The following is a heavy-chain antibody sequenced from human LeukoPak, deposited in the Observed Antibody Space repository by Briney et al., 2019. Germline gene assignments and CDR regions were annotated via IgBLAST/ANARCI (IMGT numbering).Heavy chain of an antibody. CDR2: ISGSGGSP. V-gene: IGHV3-23*01. CDR3: GKTTVGYSSGQKPAWPVDY. CDR1: GFTLSNHA. D-gene: IGHD5-18*01. Sequence: GGSLRLSCAASGFTLSNHAMSWVRQAPGKGLEWVSTISGSGGSPHYADPVKGRFTISRDNSRNTVYLQINSLRAEDTAVYYCGKTTVGYSSGQKPAWPVDYWGQGTLVTVSS. J-gene: IGHJ4*02.